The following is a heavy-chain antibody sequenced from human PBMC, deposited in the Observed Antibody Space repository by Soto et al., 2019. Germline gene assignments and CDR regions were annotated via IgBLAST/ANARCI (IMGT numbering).Heavy chain of an antibody. J-gene: IGHJ4*02. V-gene: IGHV3-30*18. CDR1: GFTFSYYA. CDR3: AKGLGELSPESFDY. D-gene: IGHD3-16*02. CDR2: ISYDGSDK. Sequence: QVQLVESGGGVVQPGRSLRLSCAASGFTFSYYAMHWVRQAPGKGLEWVAVISYDGSDKYYADSVKGRFTISRDNSKNTLNLQMNSLRAADTAVYYCAKGLGELSPESFDYWGQGTLITVSS.